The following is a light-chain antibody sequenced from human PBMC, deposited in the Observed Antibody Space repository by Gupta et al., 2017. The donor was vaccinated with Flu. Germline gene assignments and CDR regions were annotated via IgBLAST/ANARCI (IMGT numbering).Light chain of an antibody. V-gene: IGKV1-5*03. CDR2: KAS. J-gene: IGKJ1*01. CDR3: QQYRSSPWT. Sequence: PSTLSASVGDRVTITCRASQSIDSWLAWYQKKPGRDPKSLIYKASSLETGVPSRFSGSGSGTEFSLTISSLQPDDFATYYCQQYRSSPWTFGQGTKVEIK. CDR1: QSIDSW.